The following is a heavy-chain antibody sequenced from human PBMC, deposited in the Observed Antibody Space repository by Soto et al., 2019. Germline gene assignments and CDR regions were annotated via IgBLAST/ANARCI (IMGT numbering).Heavy chain of an antibody. V-gene: IGHV3-30*03. J-gene: IGHJ4*02. CDR1: GLPFSSYG. CDR2: IPHDGSYK. D-gene: IGHD3-22*01. Sequence: QVQLVESGGGVVQPGRSLRLSCAASGLPFSSYGMHWVRQAPGKGLECVAIIPHDGSYKYHVDSVKGRFTISRDNSKNTLYLQMDSLSPEDTAVYYCGALNSGGYDCWGQGTLVTVSS. CDR3: GALNSGGYDC.